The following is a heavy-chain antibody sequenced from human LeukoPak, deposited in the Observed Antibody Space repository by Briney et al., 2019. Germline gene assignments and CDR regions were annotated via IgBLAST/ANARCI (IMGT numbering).Heavy chain of an antibody. J-gene: IGHJ4*02. CDR3: ARGRGYYDSSFDY. CDR2: INSDGTRT. V-gene: IGHV3-74*01. D-gene: IGHD3-22*01. Sequence: GGSLRLSCAASGVIFSNCWMHWVPHAPGKRLVWVSRINSDGTRTNYADSVKGRFTTSRDNTKNTLYLQMNSLRAEDTAVYYCARGRGYYDSSFDYWGQGTLVTVST. CDR1: GVIFSNCW.